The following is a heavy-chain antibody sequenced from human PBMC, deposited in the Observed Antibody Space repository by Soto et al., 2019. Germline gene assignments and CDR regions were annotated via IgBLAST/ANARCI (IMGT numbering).Heavy chain of an antibody. J-gene: IGHJ4*02. CDR3: HGYGY. Sequence: EVQVVESGGGLIQPGGSLRLSCAVSGFTVTINYMSWVRQAPGKGLEWVSVIYSGGTIYYADSVKGRFTISRDTSKNTLYLEMNSLRGEDTAVYYCHGYGYWGQGTLVTVSS. CDR1: GFTVTINY. D-gene: IGHD5-12*01. V-gene: IGHV3-53*01. CDR2: IYSGGTI.